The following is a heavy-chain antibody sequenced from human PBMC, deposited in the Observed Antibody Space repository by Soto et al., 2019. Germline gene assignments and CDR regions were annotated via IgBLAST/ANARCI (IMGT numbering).Heavy chain of an antibody. CDR2: INTAGSTK. D-gene: IGHD3-9*01. Sequence: GGSLRLSCAASGFTFSNFEMHWVRQAPGKGLEWVSYINTAGSTKYYAESVKGRFTISRDNARNSLFLQMNSLRAEDTAVYYCARAECSSPDCLTAYYSYGLDIWGQGSTVTVSS. CDR3: ARAECSSPDCLTAYYSYGLDI. J-gene: IGHJ6*02. CDR1: GFTFSNFE. V-gene: IGHV3-48*03.